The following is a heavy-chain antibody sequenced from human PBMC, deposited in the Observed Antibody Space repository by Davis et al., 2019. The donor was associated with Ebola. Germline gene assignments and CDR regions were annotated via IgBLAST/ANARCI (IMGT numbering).Heavy chain of an antibody. V-gene: IGHV3-48*02. CDR3: VRDYLFAFDS. CDR2: ISTRGDAR. Sequence: GESLKISCVTSGFTFTSYSFNWIRQTPGKGLEWIAHISTRGDARVYADSVRGRFTISRDDAANSLSLQMDSLKHEDTAVYYCVRDYLFAFDSWGQGTPVTVSS. D-gene: IGHD3-10*02. CDR1: GFTFTSYS. J-gene: IGHJ4*02.